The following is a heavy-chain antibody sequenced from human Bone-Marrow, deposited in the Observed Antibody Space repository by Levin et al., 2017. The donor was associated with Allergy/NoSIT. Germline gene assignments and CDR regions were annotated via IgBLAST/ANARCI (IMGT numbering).Heavy chain of an antibody. V-gene: IGHV3-23*01. J-gene: IGHJ2*01. D-gene: IGHD6-19*01. CDR3: AKESSGWTGGPWYFDL. CDR1: GFTFSSYA. Sequence: GGSLRLSCAASGFTFSSYAMSWVRQAPGKGLEWVSAISGSGGSTYYADSVKGRFTISRDNSKNTLYLQMNSLRAEDTAVYYCAKESSGWTGGPWYFDLWGRGTLVTVSS. CDR2: ISGSGGST.